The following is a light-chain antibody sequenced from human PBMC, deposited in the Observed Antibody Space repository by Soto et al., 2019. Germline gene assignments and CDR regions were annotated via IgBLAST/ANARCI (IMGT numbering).Light chain of an antibody. Sequence: EIVMTQSPATLSVSPGERAPLSCRASQSVSSDLAWYHQKPGQAPRLLIYGASTRATGIPARFSGSGSGTEFTLTINSLQSEDFAVYYCQKYNNWPRTFGQGTKVDIK. CDR3: QKYNNWPRT. CDR1: QSVSSD. V-gene: IGKV3-15*01. CDR2: GAS. J-gene: IGKJ1*01.